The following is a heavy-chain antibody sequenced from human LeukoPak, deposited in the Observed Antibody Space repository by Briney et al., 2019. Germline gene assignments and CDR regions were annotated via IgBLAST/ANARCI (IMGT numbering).Heavy chain of an antibody. CDR1: GFTFSSYE. D-gene: IGHD3-10*01. J-gene: IGHJ4*02. Sequence: GGSLKLSCEASGFTFSSYEMNWVRQAPGKGLEWVSYISSSGSTIYYADSVTGRFTISRDNANNSLYLQMNSLRAEDTAVYYCARVVVWFGELSPLFGYWGQGTLVTVSS. CDR2: ISSSGSTI. CDR3: ARVVVWFGELSPLFGY. V-gene: IGHV3-48*03.